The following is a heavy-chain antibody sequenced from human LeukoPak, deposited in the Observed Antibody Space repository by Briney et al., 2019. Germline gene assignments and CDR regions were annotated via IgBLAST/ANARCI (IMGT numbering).Heavy chain of an antibody. Sequence: SVKVSCKASGYTFTGYYMHWVRQAPGQGLEWMGGITPIFGTAHYAQKFQGRVTITADVSTRTAYMEVSSLRSEDTANYYCATEAPSETAVSSAFDIWGQGTVVTVSS. V-gene: IGHV1-69*13. CDR2: ITPIFGTA. J-gene: IGHJ3*02. D-gene: IGHD5/OR15-5a*01. CDR1: GYTFTGYY. CDR3: ATEAPSETAVSSAFDI.